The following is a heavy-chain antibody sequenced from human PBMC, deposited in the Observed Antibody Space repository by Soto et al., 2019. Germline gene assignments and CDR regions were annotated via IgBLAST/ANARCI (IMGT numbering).Heavy chain of an antibody. CDR3: AKFPLQCLVPAYLLYY. CDR1: GFTFSSYG. Sequence: VLESGGGLVQPGGSLRLSCAVSGFTFSSYGMSWVRQAPGKGLEWVSSISGSGDSTYFADSVKGRFTISRDNSKNTLYLQMNSLRAEDTALYYCAKFPLQCLVPAYLLYYWGRGSLVTVSS. V-gene: IGHV3-23*01. D-gene: IGHD6-19*01. J-gene: IGHJ4*02. CDR2: ISGSGDST.